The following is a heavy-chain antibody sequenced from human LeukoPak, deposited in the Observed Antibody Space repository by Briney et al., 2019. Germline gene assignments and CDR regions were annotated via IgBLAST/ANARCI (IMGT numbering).Heavy chain of an antibody. D-gene: IGHD3-9*01. CDR2: IYYSGST. CDR1: GGSISSYY. V-gene: IGHV4-59*01. CDR3: ARERYDILTGYLSAPDWFDP. Sequence: SETLSLTCTDSGGSISSYYWSWIRQPPGKGLEWIGYIYYSGSTNYNPSLKSRVTISVDTSKNQFSLKLSSVTAADTAVYYCARERYDILTGYLSAPDWFDPWGQGTLVTVSS. J-gene: IGHJ5*02.